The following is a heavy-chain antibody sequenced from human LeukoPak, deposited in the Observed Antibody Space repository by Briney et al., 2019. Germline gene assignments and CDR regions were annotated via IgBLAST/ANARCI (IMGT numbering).Heavy chain of an antibody. CDR3: AKKRDAFDI. J-gene: IGHJ3*02. Sequence: TGGSLRLSCAASGFTVDSNYLSWVRQAPGRRPEWVSSLTDSGGTTYYVDSVKGRFAISRDDSKNTLYLHMNSLRAEDTAVYYCAKKRDAFDIWGQGTVVTVSS. D-gene: IGHD5-24*01. CDR2: TDSGGTT. CDR1: GFTVDSNY. V-gene: IGHV3-53*01.